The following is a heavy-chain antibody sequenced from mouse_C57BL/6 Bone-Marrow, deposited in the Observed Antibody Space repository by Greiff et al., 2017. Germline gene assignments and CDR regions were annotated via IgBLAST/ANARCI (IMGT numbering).Heavy chain of an antibody. CDR3: SRDCYFGFDY. CDR2: IDPSDSYT. J-gene: IGHJ3*01. D-gene: IGHD2-3*01. V-gene: IGHV1-50*01. CDR1: GYTFTSYW. Sequence: QVQLQQPGAELVKPGASVKLSCKASGYTFTSYWMQWVKQRPGQGLEWFGEIDPSDSYTNYNQQFKGKATLTVDTSSSTAYMQLSSLTSEDSAVYYCSRDCYFGFDYWGQGTMVTVSA.